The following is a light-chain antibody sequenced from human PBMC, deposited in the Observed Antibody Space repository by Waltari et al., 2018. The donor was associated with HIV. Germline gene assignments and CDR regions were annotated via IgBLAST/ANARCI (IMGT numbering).Light chain of an antibody. CDR2: GNN. J-gene: IGLJ3*02. CDR3: AAWWDVRSGVL. Sequence: QSVLTQPPSASGAPGQRVTMSCSGSSSNIGGNYVYLYQHLPGSAPKLLISGNNNLASGFPGRLTGSKSVTAASLASSGLRSEDEADYYCAAWWDVRSGVLFGGGTKLTVL. CDR1: SSNIGGNY. V-gene: IGLV1-47*01.